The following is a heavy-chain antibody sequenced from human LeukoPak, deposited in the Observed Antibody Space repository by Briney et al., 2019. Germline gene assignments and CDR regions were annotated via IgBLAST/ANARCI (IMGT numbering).Heavy chain of an antibody. CDR1: GYTLTELS. D-gene: IGHD1-20*01. CDR3: ATGLTGTFPNWFDP. J-gene: IGHJ5*02. Sequence: ASVKLSCKVSGYTLTELSMHWVRQAPGKGLEWMGGFDSEDGETIYAQKFQGRVTMTEDTSTDTAYMELSSLRSEDTAVYYCATGLTGTFPNWFDPWGQGTLVTVSS. V-gene: IGHV1-24*01. CDR2: FDSEDGET.